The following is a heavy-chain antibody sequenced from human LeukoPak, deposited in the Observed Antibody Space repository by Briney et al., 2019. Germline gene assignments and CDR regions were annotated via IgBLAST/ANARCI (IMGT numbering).Heavy chain of an antibody. CDR3: ARVKPRYSGSSRRGDNWFDP. CDR1: GGSFSGYY. CDR2: INHSGST. Sequence: PSETLSLTCAVYGGSFSGYYWSWIRQPPGKGLEWIGEINHSGSTNYNPSLKSRVTISVDTSKNQFSLKLSSLTAADTAVYYCARVKPRYSGSSRRGDNWFDPWGQGTLVTVSS. D-gene: IGHD1-26*01. V-gene: IGHV4-34*01. J-gene: IGHJ5*02.